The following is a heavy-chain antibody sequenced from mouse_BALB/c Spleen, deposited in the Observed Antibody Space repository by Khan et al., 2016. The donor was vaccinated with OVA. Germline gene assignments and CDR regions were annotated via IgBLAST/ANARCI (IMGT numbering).Heavy chain of an antibody. V-gene: IGHV2-4-1*01. CDR1: GFSLTSYG. Sequence: QVQLKQSGPGLVQPSQSLSITCTVSGFSLTSYGVHWVRQSPGKGLEWLGVIWSGGSTDYNAAFISRLSISKDNSKCQVFFKMNSLQADDTAIYYCAREPFAYWGQGTLVTVSA. CDR2: IWSGGST. CDR3: AREPFAY. J-gene: IGHJ3*01.